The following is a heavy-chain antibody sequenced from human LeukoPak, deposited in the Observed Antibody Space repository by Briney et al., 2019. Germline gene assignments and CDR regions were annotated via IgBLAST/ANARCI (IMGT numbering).Heavy chain of an antibody. CDR2: ISAYNGNT. V-gene: IGHV1-18*01. CDR3: ARGYCSSTSCSRFAY. Sequence: GASVKVSCKASGYTFTSYGISWVRQAPGRGLEWMGWISAYNGNTNYAQKLQGRVTMTTDTYTSTAYMELRSLRSDDTAVYYCARGYCSSTSCSRFAYWGQGTLVTVSS. D-gene: IGHD2-2*01. J-gene: IGHJ4*02. CDR1: GYTFTSYG.